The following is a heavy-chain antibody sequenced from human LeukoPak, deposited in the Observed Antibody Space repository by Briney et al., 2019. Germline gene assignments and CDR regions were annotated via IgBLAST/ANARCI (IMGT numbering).Heavy chain of an antibody. CDR2: VYYDGST. V-gene: IGHV3-53*01. Sequence: GGSLRLSCAVSGFTVSTHYMSWVRQAPGKGLEWLSVVYYDGSTYYADSVEGRFTISKDNSKNTLYLQMNSLRAEDTAVYYCARGGQGYNPHDYWGQGTLVTVSS. D-gene: IGHD5-24*01. J-gene: IGHJ4*02. CDR3: ARGGQGYNPHDY. CDR1: GFTVSTHY.